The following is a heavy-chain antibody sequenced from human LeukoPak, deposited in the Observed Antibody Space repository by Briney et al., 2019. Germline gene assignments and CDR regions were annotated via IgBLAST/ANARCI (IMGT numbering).Heavy chain of an antibody. V-gene: IGHV1-69*13. Sequence: SVKVSCKAFGGTFSGYAISWVRQAPGQGLEWMGGVIPIFGTANYAQKFQGRVTITADESTSTAYMELSSLRSEDTAVYYCARVHYYGSGSYYISSDWFDPWGQGTLVTVSS. CDR1: GGTFSGYA. D-gene: IGHD3-10*01. CDR2: VIPIFGTA. J-gene: IGHJ5*02. CDR3: ARVHYYGSGSYYISSDWFDP.